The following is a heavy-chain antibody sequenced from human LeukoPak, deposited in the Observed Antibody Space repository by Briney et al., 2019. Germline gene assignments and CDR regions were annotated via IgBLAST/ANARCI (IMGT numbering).Heavy chain of an antibody. J-gene: IGHJ4*02. D-gene: IGHD5-12*01. CDR1: GGSINSYY. Sequence: SDTVSLPCTLSGGSINSYYWRWIRQPAGKGLPCIGGIYPSGGTNYTPSLKSRVTMSVDTSKNQFSLKLGSVTAAGRAVYYCARGVGIVATGYFDYWGQGTLVTVSS. CDR3: ARGVGIVATGYFDY. V-gene: IGHV4-4*07. CDR2: IYPSGGT.